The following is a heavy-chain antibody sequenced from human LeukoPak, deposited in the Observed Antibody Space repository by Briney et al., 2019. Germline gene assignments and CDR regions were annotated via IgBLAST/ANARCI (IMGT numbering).Heavy chain of an antibody. J-gene: IGHJ5*02. CDR1: GFTFSSYS. D-gene: IGHD3-3*01. CDR3: ARDHSLEYGNWFDP. V-gene: IGHV3-48*01. CDR2: ISSSSSTI. Sequence: GGSLRLSCAASGFTFSSYSMNWVRQAPGKGLGWVSYISSSSSTIYYADSVKGRFTISRDNSKNTLYLQMNSLRTEDTALYYCARDHSLEYGNWFDPWGQGTLVTVSS.